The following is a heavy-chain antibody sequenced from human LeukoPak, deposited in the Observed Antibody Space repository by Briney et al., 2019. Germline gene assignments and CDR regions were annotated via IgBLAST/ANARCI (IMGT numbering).Heavy chain of an antibody. CDR2: ISSSSSYI. J-gene: IGHJ4*02. Sequence: GGSLRLSCAASGFTFSSYSMNWVGQAPGKGLEWVSSISSSSSYIYYADSVKGRFTISRDNAKNSLYLQMNSLRAEDTAVYYCANDLRIVGATSWGQGTLVTVSS. D-gene: IGHD1-26*01. CDR3: ANDLRIVGATS. CDR1: GFTFSSYS. V-gene: IGHV3-21*01.